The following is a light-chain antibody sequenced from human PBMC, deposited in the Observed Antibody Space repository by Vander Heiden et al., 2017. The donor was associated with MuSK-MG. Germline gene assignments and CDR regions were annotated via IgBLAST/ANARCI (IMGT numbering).Light chain of an antibody. J-gene: IGKJ2*01. CDR2: SAS. V-gene: IGKV3-20*01. CDR3: QQYDSSPLT. Sequence: EIVLPQSPGTLSLSPGERATLSCKTSQSVGSTYLAWYQQRPGHAPRLLIYSASSRATGVPDRFSGSGSGTDFTLTIVRLEPEDVAVYYCQQYDSSPLTFGQGTKLEIK. CDR1: QSVGSTY.